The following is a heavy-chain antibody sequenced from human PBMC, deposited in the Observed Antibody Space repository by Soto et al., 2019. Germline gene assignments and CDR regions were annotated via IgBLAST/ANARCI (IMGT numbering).Heavy chain of an antibody. CDR1: GFTFSSYS. V-gene: IGHV3-23*01. Sequence: PGGSLRLSCAASGFTFSSYSMSWVRQAPGKGLEWVSAISGSGGSTYYADSVKGRFTISRDNSKNTLYLQMNSLRAEDTAVYYCAKGLSYNWNDVPHDAFDIWGQGTMVTVS. CDR3: AKGLSYNWNDVPHDAFDI. CDR2: ISGSGGST. J-gene: IGHJ3*02. D-gene: IGHD1-1*01.